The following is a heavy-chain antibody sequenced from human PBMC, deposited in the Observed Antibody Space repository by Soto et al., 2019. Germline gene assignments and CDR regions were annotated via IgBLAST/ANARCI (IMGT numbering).Heavy chain of an antibody. CDR1: GCTSTSFG. Sequence: GGSLRLSCADSGCTSTSFGRTWVRQAKGRGLEWVSHINSGGSVILYADSVKGRVTISRDNSKNSLYLEMNSLRADDTAVYFCARDEDGTYEFDYWGQGTLVTVSS. J-gene: IGHJ4*02. CDR2: INSGGSVI. D-gene: IGHD3-22*01. CDR3: ARDEDGTYEFDY. V-gene: IGHV3-48*04.